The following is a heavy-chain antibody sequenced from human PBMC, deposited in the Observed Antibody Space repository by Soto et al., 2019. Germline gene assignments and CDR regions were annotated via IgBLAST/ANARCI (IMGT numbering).Heavy chain of an antibody. CDR2: ISGSGGST. D-gene: IGHD4-17*01. J-gene: IGHJ4*02. V-gene: IGHV3-23*01. CDR1: GFTFSSYA. CDR3: ATKPWLTYGDYVAGPYFDY. Sequence: EVQLLESGGGLVQPGGSLRLSCAASGFTFSSYAMSWVRQAPGKGLEWVSAISGSGGSTYYADSVKGRFTISRDNSKNTLYLQMNSLRAEDTAVYYCATKPWLTYGDYVAGPYFDYWGQGTLVTVSS.